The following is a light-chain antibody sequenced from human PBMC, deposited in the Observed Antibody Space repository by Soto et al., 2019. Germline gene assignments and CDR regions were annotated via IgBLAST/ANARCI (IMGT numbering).Light chain of an antibody. CDR3: QQYYSYPIT. Sequence: IRMTQSPSSLSASTGDRVTITCRASQGISSYLAWYQQKPGKAPKLLIYAASTLQSGVPSRFSGSGSGTDFTLTISCLQSEDFATYYCQQYYSYPITFGQGTRLEI. CDR2: AAS. J-gene: IGKJ5*01. V-gene: IGKV1-8*01. CDR1: QGISSY.